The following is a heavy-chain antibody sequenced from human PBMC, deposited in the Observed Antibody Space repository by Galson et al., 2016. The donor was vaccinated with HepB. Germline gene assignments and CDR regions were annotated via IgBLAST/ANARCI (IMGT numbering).Heavy chain of an antibody. CDR2: IYSGGRT. CDR3: AKAYGVDSCHFND. CDR1: GFRVSGNY. V-gene: IGHV3-53*01. D-gene: IGHD4-17*01. Sequence: SLRLSCAASGFRVSGNYMNWVRQAPGRGLEWVSIIYSGGRTYYADSVKGRFTISRDNSKNTVYLQMDRLRAEDTAVYYCAKAYGVDSCHFNDWGQGTLVIVSS. J-gene: IGHJ4*02.